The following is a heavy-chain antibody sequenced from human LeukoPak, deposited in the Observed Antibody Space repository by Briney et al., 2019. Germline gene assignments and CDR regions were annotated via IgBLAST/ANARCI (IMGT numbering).Heavy chain of an antibody. CDR1: GGSINRSSSY. Sequence: PSETLSLTCSVSGGSINRSSSYWGWIRQPPGKGLEWIGSFYHSGSTYYNPSLKSRVTISVDTSKNHFSLKLSSVTAADTAIYYCAREIKAAGPLTGLDWFDPWGQGTLVTVSS. D-gene: IGHD6-13*01. J-gene: IGHJ5*02. V-gene: IGHV4-39*07. CDR3: AREIKAAGPLTGLDWFDP. CDR2: FYHSGST.